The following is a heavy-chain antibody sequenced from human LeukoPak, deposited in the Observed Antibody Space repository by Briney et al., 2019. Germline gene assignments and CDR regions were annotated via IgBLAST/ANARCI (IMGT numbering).Heavy chain of an antibody. Sequence: PGGSLRLSCAASGFTFSGSATHWVRQASGKGLEWVGRIRSKANSYATAYAASVKGRFTISRDDSKNTAYLQMNSLKTEDTAVYYCTRAYYYYMDVWGKGTTVTVSS. CDR2: IRSKANSYAT. J-gene: IGHJ6*03. CDR3: TRAYYYYMDV. V-gene: IGHV3-73*01. CDR1: GFTFSGSA.